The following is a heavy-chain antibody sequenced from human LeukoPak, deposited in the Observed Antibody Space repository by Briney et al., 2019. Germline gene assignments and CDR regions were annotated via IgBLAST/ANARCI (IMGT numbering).Heavy chain of an antibody. CDR1: GFTFSSYG. Sequence: GRSLRLSCAASGFTFSSYGMHWVRQAPGKGLEWVAVISYDGSNKYYADSVKGRFTISRDNSKNTLYLQMNSLRAEDTAVYYCASIPTGDIVVVPAADVWGQGTLVTVSS. J-gene: IGHJ4*02. D-gene: IGHD2-2*01. CDR2: ISYDGSNK. CDR3: ASIPTGDIVVVPAADV. V-gene: IGHV3-30*03.